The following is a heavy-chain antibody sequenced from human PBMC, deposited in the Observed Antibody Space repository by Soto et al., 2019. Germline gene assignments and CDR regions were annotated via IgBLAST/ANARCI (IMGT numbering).Heavy chain of an antibody. CDR2: IIPIFGTA. Sequence: SVKVSCKASGGTFSSYAISWVRQAPGQGLEWMGGIIPIFGTANYAQKFQGGVTITADESTSTAYMELSSLRSEDTAVYYCARGQLYGSYGLHYYYGMDVWGQGTTVTVS. D-gene: IGHD1-26*01. J-gene: IGHJ6*02. CDR1: GGTFSSYA. V-gene: IGHV1-69*13. CDR3: ARGQLYGSYGLHYYYGMDV.